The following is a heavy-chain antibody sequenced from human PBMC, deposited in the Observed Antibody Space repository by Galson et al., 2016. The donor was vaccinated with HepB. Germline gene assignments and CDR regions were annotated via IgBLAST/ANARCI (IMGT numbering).Heavy chain of an antibody. Sequence: FIFYADSVTGRFTISRDNAKNSLFLQMNSLRAEDTAVYYCARTRADSSGYSYYYYGLDVWGQGTTVTVSS. V-gene: IGHV3-21*01. CDR2: FI. CDR3: ARTRADSSGYSYYYYGLDV. D-gene: IGHD3-22*01. J-gene: IGHJ6*02.